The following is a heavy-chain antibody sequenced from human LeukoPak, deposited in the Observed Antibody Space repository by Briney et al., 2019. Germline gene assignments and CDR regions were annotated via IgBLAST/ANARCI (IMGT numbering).Heavy chain of an antibody. D-gene: IGHD5-24*01. Sequence: ASVKVSCKVSGYTLTELSMHWVRQAPGQGLEWMGGIIPLFGTANYAQKFQGRVTITADESTSTAYMELSSLRSEDTAVYYCARTSREMTTSTGYFDYWGQGTLVTVSS. J-gene: IGHJ4*02. V-gene: IGHV1-69*13. CDR1: GYTLTELS. CDR3: ARTSREMTTSTGYFDY. CDR2: IIPLFGTA.